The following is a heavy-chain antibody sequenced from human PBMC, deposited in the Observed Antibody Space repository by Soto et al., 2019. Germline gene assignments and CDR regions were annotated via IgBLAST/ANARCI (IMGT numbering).Heavy chain of an antibody. V-gene: IGHV3-64D*06. D-gene: IGHD3-22*01. J-gene: IGHJ4*02. Sequence: GGSLRLSCSASGFTFSSYAMHWVRQAPGKGLEYVSAISSNGGSTYYADSVKGRFTISRDNSKNTLYLQMSSLRAEDTAVYYCVKDWARYYSDTYYFDYWGQGTLVTVSS. CDR1: GFTFSSYA. CDR2: ISSNGGST. CDR3: VKDWARYYSDTYYFDY.